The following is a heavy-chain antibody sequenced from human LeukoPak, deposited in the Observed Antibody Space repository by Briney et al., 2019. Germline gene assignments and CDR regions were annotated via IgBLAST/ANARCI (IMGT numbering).Heavy chain of an antibody. D-gene: IGHD1-26*01. CDR2: IDTSGST. CDR1: GGSISCYY. Sequence: PSETLSLTCTVSGGSISCYYGSWIRPPAGKGLEWIGRIDTSGSTNYHPPLKSRVTMSVDTSKNQFSLKLSSVTAADTAVYYCARDGLSAVGATSVYFDYWGQGTLVTVSS. V-gene: IGHV4-4*07. J-gene: IGHJ4*01. CDR3: ARDGLSAVGATSVYFDY.